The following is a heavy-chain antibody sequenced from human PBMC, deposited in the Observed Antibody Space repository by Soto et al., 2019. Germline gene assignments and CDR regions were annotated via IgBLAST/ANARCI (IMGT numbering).Heavy chain of an antibody. V-gene: IGHV3-30-3*01. CDR3: ARDSEHSSGWFGY. CDR2: IAYDGGNK. J-gene: IGHJ4*02. CDR1: GFTFSSYA. Sequence: QVQLVESGGGVVQPGRSLRLSCAASGFTFSSYAMHWVRQAPGKGLEWVAVIAYDGGNKYYADSVKGRFTISRDTSKNTLFLQMHSLRAEDTAVYYCARDSEHSSGWFGYWGQGTLVTVSS. D-gene: IGHD6-19*01.